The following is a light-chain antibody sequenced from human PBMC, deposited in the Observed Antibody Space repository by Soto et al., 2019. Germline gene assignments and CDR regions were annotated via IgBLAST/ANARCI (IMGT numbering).Light chain of an antibody. V-gene: IGKV3D-15*01. Sequence: EIVMTQSPASLSVSPGERATLSCRAAQNVGRDLAWYQQKPGQAPRLLIYGASTRATGIPARFTGSGSGTEFTLTISCLQSEDSAVYHCQQYINWPLTFGGGTKVEIK. J-gene: IGKJ4*01. CDR1: QNVGRD. CDR2: GAS. CDR3: QQYINWPLT.